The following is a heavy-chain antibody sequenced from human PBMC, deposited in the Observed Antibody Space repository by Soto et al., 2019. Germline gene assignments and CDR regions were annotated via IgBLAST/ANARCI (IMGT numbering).Heavy chain of an antibody. CDR1: SGSISSSNW. CDR3: ARYGGGSWSNEAGYDY. V-gene: IGHV4-4*02. D-gene: IGHD1-26*01. J-gene: IGHJ4*02. CDR2: IYHSGST. Sequence: PWETLSLTCAVSSGSISSSNWWSWVRQPPGKGLEWIGEIYHSGSTNYNPSLKSRVTISVDKTTNQISLKMSTVTAAATAVYYCARYGGGSWSNEAGYDYWGKGTLVTFSS.